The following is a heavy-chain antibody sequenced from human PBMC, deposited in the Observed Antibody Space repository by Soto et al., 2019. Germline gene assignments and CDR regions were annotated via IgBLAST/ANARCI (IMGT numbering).Heavy chain of an antibody. CDR3: ARGRPVVFDY. J-gene: IGHJ4*02. CDR2: INHSGST. V-gene: IGHV4-34*01. Sequence: PAETLSLTCAVYGGSFIGYYCILIRQPPGKGLEWIGEINHSGSTNYNPSLKSRVTISVDTSKNQFSLKLSSVTAADTAVYYCARGRPVVFDYWGQGTLVTVSS. D-gene: IGHD2-15*01. CDR1: GGSFIGYY.